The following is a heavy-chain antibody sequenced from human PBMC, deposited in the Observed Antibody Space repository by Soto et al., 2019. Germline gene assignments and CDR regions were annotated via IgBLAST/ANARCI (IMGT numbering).Heavy chain of an antibody. V-gene: IGHV4-30-2*01. CDR2: IYHSGST. J-gene: IGHJ5*02. D-gene: IGHD1-1*01. Sequence: QLQLQESGSGLVRPSQTLSLTCAVSGGSISSGGYSWNWIRQPPGKGLEWIGYIYHSGSTLYNPSLKSHVTISVDTSKTQFSLKLSSVTAADTAVYYCARDQLEGNWFAPWCKGTLVTVSS. CDR3: ARDQLEGNWFAP. CDR1: GGSISSGGYS.